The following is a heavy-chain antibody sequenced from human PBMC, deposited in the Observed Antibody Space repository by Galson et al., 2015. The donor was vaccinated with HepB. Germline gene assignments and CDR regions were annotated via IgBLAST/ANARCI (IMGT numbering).Heavy chain of an antibody. Sequence: SVKVSCTASGYTFTSYYMHWVRQAPGQGLEWMGIINPSGGSTSYAQKLQGRVTMTRDTSTSTVYMELSSLRSEDTAVYYCARACFRGYNSVCRDWYFDLWGRGTLVTVSS. CDR3: ARACFRGYNSVCRDWYFDL. CDR2: INPSGGST. V-gene: IGHV1-46*04. CDR1: GYTFTSYY. J-gene: IGHJ2*01. D-gene: IGHD5-24*01.